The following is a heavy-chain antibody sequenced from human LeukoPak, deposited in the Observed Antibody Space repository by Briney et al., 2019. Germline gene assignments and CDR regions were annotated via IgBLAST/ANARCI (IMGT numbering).Heavy chain of an antibody. CDR3: ARHSTLIYSSGWYVVDY. Sequence: SETLSLTCTVSGGSISNYFWSWIRQPPGKGLEWIGSIYYSGSTYYNPSLKSRVTISVDTSKNQFSLKLSSVTAADTAVYYCARHSTLIYSSGWYVVDYWGQGTLVTVSS. V-gene: IGHV4-59*05. CDR2: IYYSGST. CDR1: GGSISNYF. J-gene: IGHJ4*02. D-gene: IGHD6-19*01.